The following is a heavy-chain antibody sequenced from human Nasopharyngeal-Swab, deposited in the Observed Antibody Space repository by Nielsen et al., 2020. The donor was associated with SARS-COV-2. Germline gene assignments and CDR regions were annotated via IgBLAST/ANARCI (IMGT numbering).Heavy chain of an antibody. V-gene: IGHV1-46*01. D-gene: IGHD6-13*01. CDR2: INPSGGST. Sequence: WVRQAPGQGLEWMGIINPSGGSTSYAQKFQGRVTMTRDTSTSTVYMELSSLRSEDTAVYYCARVLAAAGYNWFDPWGQGTLVIVSS. CDR3: ARVLAAAGYNWFDP. J-gene: IGHJ5*02.